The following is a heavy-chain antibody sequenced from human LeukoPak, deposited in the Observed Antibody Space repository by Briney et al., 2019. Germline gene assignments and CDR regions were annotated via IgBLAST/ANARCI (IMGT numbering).Heavy chain of an antibody. V-gene: IGHV3-9*01. Sequence: GGSLRLSCAASGFTFDDYAMHWVRQAPGKGLEWVSGISWNSGSIGYADSVKGRFTISRDNSKNTVYLQMNSLRGEDTAVYYCARDGRRNCSTLNCYIFSNWGQGTLVTVSS. D-gene: IGHD2-2*01. CDR2: ISWNSGSI. J-gene: IGHJ4*02. CDR1: GFTFDDYA. CDR3: ARDGRRNCSTLNCYIFSN.